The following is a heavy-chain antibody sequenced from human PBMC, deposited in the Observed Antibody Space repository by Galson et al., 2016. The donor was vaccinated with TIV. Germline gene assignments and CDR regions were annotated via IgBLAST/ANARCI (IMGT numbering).Heavy chain of an antibody. CDR2: INTNTGNP. CDR3: WIQLWIGDSFHDY. Sequence: SVKVSCKASGYTFTDYSINWVRQAPGQGLEWMGWINTNTGNPTYAQAFTGRFVFSLDTSVSTAYLRISSLKAEDTAVYYCWIQLWIGDSFHDYWGQGTLVTVSS. D-gene: IGHD5-18*01. CDR1: GYTFTDYS. J-gene: IGHJ4*02. V-gene: IGHV7-4-1*02.